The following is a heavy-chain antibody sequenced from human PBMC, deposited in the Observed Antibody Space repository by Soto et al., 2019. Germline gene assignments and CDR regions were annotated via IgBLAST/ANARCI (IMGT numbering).Heavy chain of an antibody. D-gene: IGHD2-21*02. CDR1: GFRFSDHS. J-gene: IGHJ4*02. Sequence: PGGSLRLSCVVSGFRFSDHSMHWVRRAPGTGLQWLSYISSSGDRIHYADSVRGRFTVSRDNAKNSLFLRMNSLRDDDTAMYYCARLPKGSLVTAWGQGTLVTVSS. CDR2: ISSSGDRI. CDR3: ARLPKGSLVTA. V-gene: IGHV3-48*02.